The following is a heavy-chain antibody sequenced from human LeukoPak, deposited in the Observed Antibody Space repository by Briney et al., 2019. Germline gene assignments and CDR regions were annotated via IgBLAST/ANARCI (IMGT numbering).Heavy chain of an antibody. V-gene: IGHV4-59*12. CDR3: ARDWGIRTTEYNAFDM. J-gene: IGHJ3*02. D-gene: IGHD2/OR15-2a*01. CDR2: ISYGGST. CDR1: GDSMTSMRRYS. Sequence: PSETLSLTCTVSGDSMTSMRRYSWSWIRQAPGKGLEWIGSISYGGSTNYNPSLKSRVAISVDTSQNQFSLKLMSVTAADTAVYSCARDWGIRTTEYNAFDMWGRGTMVTVPS.